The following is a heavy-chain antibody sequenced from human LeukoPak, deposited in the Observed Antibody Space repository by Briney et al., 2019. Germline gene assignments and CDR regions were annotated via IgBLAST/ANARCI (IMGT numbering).Heavy chain of an antibody. D-gene: IGHD3-10*01. J-gene: IGHJ4*02. CDR1: GGSISSYY. CDR3: ARARDSGSYYNGFDY. V-gene: IGHV4-59*01. Sequence: SETLSLTCTVSGGSISSYYWSWIRQPPGKGLEWIGYIYYSGSTDYNPSLKSRVSISVDTSKNQFSLKVSSVTAADTAVYYCARARDSGSYYNGFDYWGQGTLVTVSS. CDR2: IYYSGST.